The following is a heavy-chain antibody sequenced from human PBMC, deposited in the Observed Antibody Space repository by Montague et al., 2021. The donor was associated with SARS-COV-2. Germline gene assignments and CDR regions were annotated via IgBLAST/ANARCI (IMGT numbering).Heavy chain of an antibody. CDR2: IYYSGST. Sequence: TLSLTCSVSSGSISTGHHWRWIRQHPMKGLEWIGYIYYSGSTYYNPSFKGRVTISIDTAKNQFSLELASMTAADTAVYYCARDHGQWFGELWGHGLDVWGQGTTVIVSS. CDR3: ARDHGQWFGELWGHGLDV. V-gene: IGHV4-31*03. D-gene: IGHD3-10*01. CDR1: SGSISTGHH. J-gene: IGHJ6*02.